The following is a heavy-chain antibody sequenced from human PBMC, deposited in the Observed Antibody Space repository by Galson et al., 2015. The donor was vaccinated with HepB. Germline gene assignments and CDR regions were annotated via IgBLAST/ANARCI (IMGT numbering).Heavy chain of an antibody. CDR3: VSGTGLYGYGDYFDY. J-gene: IGHJ4*02. CDR2: ISAYNGNT. V-gene: IGHV1-18*01. D-gene: IGHD5-18*01. Sequence: SVKVSCKASGYTFTSYGISWVRQAPGQGLEWMGWISAYNGNTNYAQKLQGRVTMTTDTSTSTAYMELRSLRSDDTAVYYCVSGTGLYGYGDYFDYWGQGTLVTVSS. CDR1: GYTFTSYG.